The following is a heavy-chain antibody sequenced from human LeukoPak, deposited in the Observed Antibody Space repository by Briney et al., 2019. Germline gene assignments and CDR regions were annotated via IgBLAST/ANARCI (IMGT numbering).Heavy chain of an antibody. V-gene: IGHV1-46*01. D-gene: IGHD1-26*01. Sequence: GASVKVSCKASGYTFTSYYMHWVRQAPGQGLEWMGLINPSGSSTSYAQKFQGRLSLTRDMSTSTDYMELSSLRSEDTAVYYCARGNGKLRWFDPWGQGTLVTVSS. CDR2: INPSGSST. J-gene: IGHJ5*02. CDR3: ARGNGKLRWFDP. CDR1: GYTFTSYY.